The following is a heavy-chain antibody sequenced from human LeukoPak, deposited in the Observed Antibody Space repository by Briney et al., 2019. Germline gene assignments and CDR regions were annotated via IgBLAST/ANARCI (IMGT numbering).Heavy chain of an antibody. V-gene: IGHV5-51*01. CDR3: ARSSSGYSRY. J-gene: IGHJ4*02. CDR2: IYPSDSDT. D-gene: IGHD3-22*01. Sequence: GESLKISCKGSGYSFTSFWIAWVRQMPGRGLEWMGIIYPSDSDTRYSPSFQGQVTISADKSISTAYLQWSSLKASDTAMYHCARSSSGYSRYWGQGTLVTVSS. CDR1: GYSFTSFW.